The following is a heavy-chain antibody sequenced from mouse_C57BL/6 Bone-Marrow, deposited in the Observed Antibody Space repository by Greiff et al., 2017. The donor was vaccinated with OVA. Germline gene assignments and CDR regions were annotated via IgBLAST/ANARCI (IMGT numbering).Heavy chain of an antibody. Sequence: VQLQQSGPELVKPGASVKISCKASGYAFSSSWMNWVKQRPGKGLEWIGRIYPGDGDTNYNGKFKGKATLTADKSSSTAYMQLSSLTSEDSAVCSSTGYYYDCAGDYWGQGTTLTVSS. CDR1: GYAFSSSW. D-gene: IGHD2-4*01. CDR2: IYPGDGDT. V-gene: IGHV1-82*01. CDR3: TGYYYDCAGDY. J-gene: IGHJ2*01.